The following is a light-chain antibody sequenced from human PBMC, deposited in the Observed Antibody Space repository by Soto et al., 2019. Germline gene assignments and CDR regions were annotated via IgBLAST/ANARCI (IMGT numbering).Light chain of an antibody. CDR1: QSVSTY. Sequence: DIQMPQSNYSLSASLGNRFTITCRASQSVSTYLKWYQKKPGKAPNRRIYDASRLQSGVPSRFSGSGGGTDFTLSISSVQPEDFAPYFCPQSYRVPITFGQGTRLAIK. J-gene: IGKJ5*01. CDR2: DAS. V-gene: IGKV1-39*01. CDR3: PQSYRVPIT.